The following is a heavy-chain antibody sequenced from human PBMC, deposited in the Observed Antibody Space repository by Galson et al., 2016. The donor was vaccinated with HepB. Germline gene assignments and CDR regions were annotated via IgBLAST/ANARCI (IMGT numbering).Heavy chain of an antibody. J-gene: IGHJ6*04. V-gene: IGHV3-15*01. Sequence: SLRLSCAASGFTFSDAWMNWVRQAPGKGLEWVGRSKGKTDGGTTDYAVPVKGRFTISRDDSKNILYLQMNSLRAEDTAVYYCVQGSTAPAVWGKGTTVTVSS. D-gene: IGHD1-26*01. CDR2: SKGKTDGGTT. CDR1: GFTFSDAW. CDR3: VQGSTAPAV.